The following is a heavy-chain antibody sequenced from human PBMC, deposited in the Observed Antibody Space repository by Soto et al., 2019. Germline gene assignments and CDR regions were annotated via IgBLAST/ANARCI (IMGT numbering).Heavy chain of an antibody. Sequence: EVQLVESGGGLVKPGGSLRLSCAASGFTFSSYSMNWVRQAPGKGLEWVSSISSSSSYIYYADSVKGRFTISRDNAKNSLYLQMNSLRAEDTAVYYCARTHPIVVVPGAYHYGMDVWGQGTTVTVSS. D-gene: IGHD2-2*01. CDR1: GFTFSSYS. V-gene: IGHV3-21*01. J-gene: IGHJ6*02. CDR2: ISSSSSYI. CDR3: ARTHPIVVVPGAYHYGMDV.